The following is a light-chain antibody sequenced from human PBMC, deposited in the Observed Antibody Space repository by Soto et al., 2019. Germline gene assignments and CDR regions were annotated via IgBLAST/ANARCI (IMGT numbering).Light chain of an antibody. Sequence: DVVMTQSPLSLPVTLGQPASISCRSNQSLVHSDGIAYFSWFQQRPGRSPRRLIYKVSNRDSGVPARFSGSGSGTDFTLKISRVEAEDVGVYYCMQALQNPSTFGQGTKVDIK. V-gene: IGKV2-30*02. CDR2: KVS. J-gene: IGKJ1*01. CDR1: QSLVHSDGIAY. CDR3: MQALQNPST.